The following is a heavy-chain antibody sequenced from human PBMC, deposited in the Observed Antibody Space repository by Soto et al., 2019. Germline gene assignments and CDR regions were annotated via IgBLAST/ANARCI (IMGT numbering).Heavy chain of an antibody. CDR2: ISHDEGNE. D-gene: IGHD5-12*01. J-gene: IGHJ4*02. Sequence: QVQLVESGGGVVQPGTSLRLSCEASGFSFSSFGMHWVRQAPGKGLEWVALISHDEGNERYADSVKGRFTISRDNSNNMLYLEMNSLRPEDTAVYRCVKDRFHAGYDYFDYWGQGTLVTVSS. CDR3: VKDRFHAGYDYFDY. CDR1: GFSFSSFG. V-gene: IGHV3-30*18.